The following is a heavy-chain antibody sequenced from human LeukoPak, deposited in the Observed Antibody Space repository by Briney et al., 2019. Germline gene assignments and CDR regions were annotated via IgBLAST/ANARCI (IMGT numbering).Heavy chain of an antibody. Sequence: ASVNVSSRTSIYTFTIYGISWVRETPRRGFEGGGCISAYNGKKNFAQKLQGRVTMTTDTSTSTAYMVLRSLRSDDTAVYYCARDVDSRSWFANWGQGTLVTVTS. V-gene: IGHV1-18*01. CDR1: IYTFTIYG. D-gene: IGHD6-13*01. CDR2: ISAYNGKK. J-gene: IGHJ5*02. CDR3: ARDVDSRSWFAN.